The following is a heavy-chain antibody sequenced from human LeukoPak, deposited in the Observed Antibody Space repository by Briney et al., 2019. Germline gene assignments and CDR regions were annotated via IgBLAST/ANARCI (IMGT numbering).Heavy chain of an antibody. CDR3: AKGGAGSSSSELDY. D-gene: IGHD6-6*01. V-gene: IGHV3-9*03. CDR2: ISWNSGSI. J-gene: IGHJ4*02. CDR1: GFTFDDYA. Sequence: GRSLRLSCAASGFTFDDYAMHWVRQAPGKGLEWVSGISWNSGSIGYADSVKGRFTISRDNAKNSLYLQMNSLRAEDVALYYCAKGGAGSSSSELDYWGQGTLVTVSS.